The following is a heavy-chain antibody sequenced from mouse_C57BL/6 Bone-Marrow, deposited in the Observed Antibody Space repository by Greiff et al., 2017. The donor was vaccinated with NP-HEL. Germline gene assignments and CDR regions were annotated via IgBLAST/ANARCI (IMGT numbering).Heavy chain of an antibody. D-gene: IGHD1-1*01. Sequence: EVKLVESGGGLVKPGGSLKLSCAASGFTFSDYGMHWVRQAPEKGLEWVAYISSGSSTIYYADTVKGRFTISRDNAKNTLFLQMSSLMSEDTAMYYCARRDYYGSSYYWYFDVWGTGTTVTVSS. V-gene: IGHV5-17*01. CDR1: GFTFSDYG. J-gene: IGHJ1*03. CDR2: ISSGSSTI. CDR3: ARRDYYGSSYYWYFDV.